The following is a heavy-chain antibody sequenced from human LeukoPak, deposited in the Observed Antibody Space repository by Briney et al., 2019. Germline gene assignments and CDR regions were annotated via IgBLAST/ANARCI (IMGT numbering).Heavy chain of an antibody. Sequence: GGSLRLSCAPSGFTFSDYYMSWIRQAPGPGLEWLSYIGSSNTIYSADSVKGRFTISRDNAKNSLYLQMNSLRAEDTAVYYCARGSFLITFGGLIVWGQGTLVTVSS. D-gene: IGHD3-16*02. CDR3: ARGSFLITFGGLIV. CDR2: IGSSNTI. J-gene: IGHJ4*02. CDR1: GFTFSDYY. V-gene: IGHV3-11*04.